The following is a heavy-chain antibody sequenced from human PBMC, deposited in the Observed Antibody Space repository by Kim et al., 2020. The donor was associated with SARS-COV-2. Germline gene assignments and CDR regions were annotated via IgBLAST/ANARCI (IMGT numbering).Heavy chain of an antibody. D-gene: IGHD3-10*01. V-gene: IGHV3-53*01. CDR1: GFTVSSNY. CDR2: IYGGGST. Sequence: GGSLRLSCAASGFTVSSNYMTWVRQAPGKGLDWVSIIYGGGSTYYADPVKGRFTISRDNSKNTLYLQMNSLRVDDTAVYYCATSRGYNYYGIDVWGQGTTVTVSS. J-gene: IGHJ6*02. CDR3: ATSRGYNYYGIDV.